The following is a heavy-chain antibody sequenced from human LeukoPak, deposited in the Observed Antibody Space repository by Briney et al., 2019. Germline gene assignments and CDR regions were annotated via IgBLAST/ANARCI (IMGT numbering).Heavy chain of an antibody. CDR3: ARRGYSGYDHYFFDY. D-gene: IGHD5-12*01. Sequence: PSETLSLTCAVYGGSFSAYYWSWIRQPPGKGLEWIGEIDHSGSTNYNPSFMSRVTISVDVSKNQFSLNLSSVTAADTTVYYCARRGYSGYDHYFFDYWGQGTLVTVSS. V-gene: IGHV4-34*01. CDR2: IDHSGST. CDR1: GGSFSAYY. J-gene: IGHJ4*02.